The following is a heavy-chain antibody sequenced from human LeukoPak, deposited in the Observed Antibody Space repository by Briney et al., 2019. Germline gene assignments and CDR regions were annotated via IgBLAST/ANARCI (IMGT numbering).Heavy chain of an antibody. D-gene: IGHD3-22*01. Sequence: SETLSLTCVVYGESFSGYYWSWIRQPPGEGLEWIGEINHSGGTNYNPSLKSRVTISVDTSKNQISLELRSVAAADTAVYYCASLITMIDHWGQGTLVTVSS. CDR3: ASLITMIDH. CDR1: GESFSGYY. CDR2: INHSGGT. V-gene: IGHV4-34*01. J-gene: IGHJ5*02.